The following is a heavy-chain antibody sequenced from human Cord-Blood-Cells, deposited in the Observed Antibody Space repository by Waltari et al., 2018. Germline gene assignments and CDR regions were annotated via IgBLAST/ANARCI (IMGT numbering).Heavy chain of an antibody. D-gene: IGHD3-22*01. V-gene: IGHV3-23*01. CDR1: GFTFSSYA. CDR2: ISGSGGST. Sequence: EVQLLESGGGLVQPGGSLRLSCAASGFTFSSYAMSWVRQAPGKGLEWVSAISGSGGSTYYAGPVKGRFTISRDHSKNTLYLQMNSLRAEDTAVYYCAKEGGFGTMIVVANDAFDIWGQGTMVTVSS. J-gene: IGHJ3*02. CDR3: AKEGGFGTMIVVANDAFDI.